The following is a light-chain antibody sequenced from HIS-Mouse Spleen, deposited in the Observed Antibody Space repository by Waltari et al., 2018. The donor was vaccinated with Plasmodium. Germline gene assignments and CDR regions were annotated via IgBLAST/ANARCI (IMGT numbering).Light chain of an antibody. V-gene: IGLV2-23*03. Sequence: QSALTQPASVSGSPGPSITISFTGTSSDVGSYHLVSWYQPHPGKAPKLMIYEGSTRPSGVSNRFSGSKSGNTASLTISGLQAEDEADYYCCSYAGSSTFVVFGGGTKLTVL. CDR2: EGS. CDR1: SSDVGSYHL. J-gene: IGLJ2*01. CDR3: CSYAGSSTFVV.